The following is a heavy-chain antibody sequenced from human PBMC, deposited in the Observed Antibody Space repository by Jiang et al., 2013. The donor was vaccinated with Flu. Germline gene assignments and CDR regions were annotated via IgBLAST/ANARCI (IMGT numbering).Heavy chain of an antibody. CDR3: ARHGLRRREPVAPTDFDL. CDR1: GDSIRSYY. V-gene: IGHV4-59*08. CDR2: VYYTGFT. Sequence: SQTLSLTCTVSGDSIRSYYWSWIRQSPVKGLEWIGYVYYTGFTKYNPSLKSRLAISIDTSKNQFSLRLNSVTGADTAVYYCARHGLRRREPVAPTDFDLWAGGPVVTVSS. J-gene: IGHJ4*02. D-gene: IGHD2-2*01.